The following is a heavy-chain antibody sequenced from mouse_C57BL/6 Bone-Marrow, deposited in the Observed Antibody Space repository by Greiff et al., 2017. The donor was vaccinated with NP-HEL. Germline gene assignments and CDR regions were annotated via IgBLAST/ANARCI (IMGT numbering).Heavy chain of an antibody. V-gene: IGHV1-55*01. CDR3: ARDPTYYGTDY. D-gene: IGHD1-1*01. J-gene: IGHJ2*01. Sequence: QVQLQQSGAELVKPGASVKMSCKASGYTFTSYWITWVKQRPGQGLEWIGDIYPGSGSTNYNEKFKSKATLTVDTSSSTAYMQLSSLTSEDSAVYYCARDPTYYGTDYWGQGTTLTVSS. CDR2: IYPGSGST. CDR1: GYTFTSYW.